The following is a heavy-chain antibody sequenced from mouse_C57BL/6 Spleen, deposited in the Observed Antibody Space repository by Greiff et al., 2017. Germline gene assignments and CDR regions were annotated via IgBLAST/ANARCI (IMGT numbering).Heavy chain of an antibody. CDR2: IHPSDSDT. V-gene: IGHV1-74*01. CDR3: AIPAQATSFAY. D-gene: IGHD3-2*02. Sequence: QVQLQQPGAELVKPGASVKVSCKASGYTFTSYWMHWVKQRPGQGLEWIGRIHPSDSDTNYNQKFKGKATLTVDKSSSTAYMPLSSLTSEDSAVYYCAIPAQATSFAYWGQGTLVTVYA. J-gene: IGHJ3*01. CDR1: GYTFTSYW.